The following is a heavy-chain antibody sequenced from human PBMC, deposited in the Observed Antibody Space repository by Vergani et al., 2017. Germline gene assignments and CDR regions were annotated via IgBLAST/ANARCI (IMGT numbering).Heavy chain of an antibody. D-gene: IGHD3-10*01. J-gene: IGHJ3*02. Sequence: EVQLLESGGGLAQPGGSLRLSCAASGFTFSSYAMSWVRQAPGQGLEWVGGIRSKAYGQATIYAASVKGRFTISRDDSKSIAYLQMNNLQTEDTAMYYCVRDQVTMLRGSDALDIWGQGTMVTVSS. CDR1: GFTFSSYA. CDR2: IRSKAYGQAT. CDR3: VRDQVTMLRGSDALDI. V-gene: IGHV3-49*04.